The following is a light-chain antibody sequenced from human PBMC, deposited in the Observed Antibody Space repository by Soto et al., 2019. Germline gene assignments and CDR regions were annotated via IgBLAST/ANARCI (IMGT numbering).Light chain of an antibody. J-gene: IGKJ2*01. CDR2: DAA. Sequence: DIQMTQSPSTLSASVGDSVSITCRASQTISTWLAWYQQKPGAAPRLLIYDAATLESGVPSKFSGSASGTEFTLTISSLQPDDFATYWCQQYSSYPYTFGQGTKVDI. CDR1: QTISTW. V-gene: IGKV1-5*01. CDR3: QQYSSYPYT.